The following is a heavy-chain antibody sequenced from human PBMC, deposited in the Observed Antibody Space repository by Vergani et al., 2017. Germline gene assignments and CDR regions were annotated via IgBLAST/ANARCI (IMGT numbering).Heavy chain of an antibody. V-gene: IGHV3-23*01. D-gene: IGHD3-22*01. J-gene: IGHJ4*02. CDR2: ISGSGGST. CDR3: ANVRDYDSSGYYHNDY. Sequence: EVQLLESGGGLVQPGGSLRLSCAASGFTFSSYAMSWVRQAPGKGLKWVSAISGSGGSTYYADSVKGRFTISRDNSKNTLYLQMNSLRAEDTAVYYCANVRDYDSSGYYHNDYWGQGTLVTVSS. CDR1: GFTFSSYA.